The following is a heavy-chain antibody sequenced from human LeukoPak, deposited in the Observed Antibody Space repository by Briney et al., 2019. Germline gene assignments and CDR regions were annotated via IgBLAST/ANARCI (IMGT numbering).Heavy chain of an antibody. J-gene: IGHJ5*02. CDR2: IYWDDDK. CDR3: ARAAAGENWFDP. CDR1: GFSLSNSGVG. D-gene: IGHD6-13*01. Sequence: SGPTLVKPTQTLTLTCTFSGFSLSNSGVGVGWIRQPPGKALEWLALIYWDDDKRYSPSLKSRLTIAKDTSKNQVVLTMTNMDPVDTATYYCARAAAGENWFDPWGQGTLVTVSS. V-gene: IGHV2-5*02.